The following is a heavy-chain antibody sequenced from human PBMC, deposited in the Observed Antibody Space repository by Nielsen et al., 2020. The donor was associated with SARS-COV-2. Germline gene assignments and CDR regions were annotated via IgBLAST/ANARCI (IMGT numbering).Heavy chain of an antibody. CDR1: GGSVSSGSYY. CDR3: ARDVGYCSSTSCYAWGYFDY. Sequence: SETLSLTCTVSGGSVSSGSYYWSWIRQPPGKGLEWIGYIYYSGSTNYNPSLKSRVTISVDTSKNQFSLKLSSVTAADTAVYYCARDVGYCSSTSCYAWGYFDYWGQGTLVTVSS. J-gene: IGHJ4*02. CDR2: IYYSGST. V-gene: IGHV4-61*01. D-gene: IGHD2-2*01.